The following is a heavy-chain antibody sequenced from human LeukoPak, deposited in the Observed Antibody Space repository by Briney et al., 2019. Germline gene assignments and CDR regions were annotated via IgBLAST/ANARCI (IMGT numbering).Heavy chain of an antibody. Sequence: SVKVSCKASGGTFSSYAISWVRQTPGQGLERMGGIIPIFGTANYAQTFQGRVTITTDESTSTAYMELSSLRSEDTAVYYCARVAEMATITSYFDYWGQGTLVTVST. J-gene: IGHJ4*02. D-gene: IGHD5-24*01. CDR3: ARVAEMATITSYFDY. CDR2: IIPIFGTA. CDR1: GGTFSSYA. V-gene: IGHV1-69*05.